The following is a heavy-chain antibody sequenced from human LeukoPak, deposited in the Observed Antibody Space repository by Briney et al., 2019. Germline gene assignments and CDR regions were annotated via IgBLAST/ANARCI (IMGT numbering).Heavy chain of an antibody. CDR2: IYYSGST. V-gene: IGHV4-39*01. CDR3: ARRPTYNGILTGYHPKYYFDY. J-gene: IGHJ4*02. D-gene: IGHD3-9*01. Sequence: PSETLSLTCTVSGGSISSSSYYWGWIRQPPGKGLEWIGSIYYSGSTYYNPSLKSRVTISVDTSKNQFSLKLSSVTAADTAVYYCARRPTYNGILTGYHPKYYFDYWGQGTLVTVSS. CDR1: GGSISSSSYY.